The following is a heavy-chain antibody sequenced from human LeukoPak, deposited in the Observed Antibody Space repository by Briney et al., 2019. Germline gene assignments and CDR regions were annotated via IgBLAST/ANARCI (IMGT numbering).Heavy chain of an antibody. CDR2: MYSGGST. V-gene: IGHV3-23*03. D-gene: IGHD3-22*01. CDR3: ARKYYYDSSGSDAFDI. Sequence: PGGSLRLSCAASGFTFSSYAMSWVRQAPGKGLEWVSVMYSGGSTYYADSVQGRFTISRGSSKNTLYLQMNSLRAEDTAVYYCARKYYYDSSGSDAFDIWGQGTMVTVSS. CDR1: GFTFSSYA. J-gene: IGHJ3*02.